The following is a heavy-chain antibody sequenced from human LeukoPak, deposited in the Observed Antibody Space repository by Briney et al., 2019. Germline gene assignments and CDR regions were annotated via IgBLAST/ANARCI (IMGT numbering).Heavy chain of an antibody. D-gene: IGHD3-10*01. Sequence: GGSLRLSCAASGFTFSSYWMHWVRQAPGKGLVLVSRIHSDGRSTDYADSVKGRFTISRDNAKNTLNLQMNSLRAEDTAVYYCARDPRGGTLDYWGQGALVTVSS. J-gene: IGHJ4*02. CDR2: IHSDGRST. CDR1: GFTFSSYW. CDR3: ARDPRGGTLDY. V-gene: IGHV3-74*01.